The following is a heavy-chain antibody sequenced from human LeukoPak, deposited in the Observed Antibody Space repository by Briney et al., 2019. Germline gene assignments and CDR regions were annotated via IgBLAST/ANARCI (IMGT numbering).Heavy chain of an antibody. Sequence: GGSLRLSCAASGFTFSSYGMHWVRQAPGKWLEWVAVIWYDGSNKYYADSVKGRFTISRDNSKNTLYLQMNSLRAEDTAVYYCAREGYYDFWSGYYLRPYFDYWGQGTLVTVSS. CDR1: GFTFSSYG. CDR3: AREGYYDFWSGYYLRPYFDY. J-gene: IGHJ4*02. D-gene: IGHD3-3*01. V-gene: IGHV3-33*01. CDR2: IWYDGSNK.